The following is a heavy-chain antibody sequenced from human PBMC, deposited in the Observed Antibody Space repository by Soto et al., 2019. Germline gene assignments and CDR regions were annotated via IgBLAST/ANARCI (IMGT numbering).Heavy chain of an antibody. CDR2: SIPIQGRA. CDR3: AKSLVFVDHAYMDV. CDR1: GGSFISYI. Sequence: QVQLVQSGAEVRKPGSSLKVSCEASGGSFISYIFTWVRQAPGQWLEWMGRSIPIQGRADYALKFQDRVTITADRSTQTVYMELRSLRPEDTALYYCAKSLVFVDHAYMDVWGKGTTVTVSS. J-gene: IGHJ6*03. V-gene: IGHV1-69*02. D-gene: IGHD2-21*01.